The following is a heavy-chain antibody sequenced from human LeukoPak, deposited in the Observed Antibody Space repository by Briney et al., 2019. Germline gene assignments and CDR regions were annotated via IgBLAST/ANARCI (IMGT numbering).Heavy chain of an antibody. CDR2: TYYSGST. CDR1: GGSISSSSYY. V-gene: IGHV4-39*01. CDR3: ARQWGSSGRSDYYGMDV. D-gene: IGHD6-19*01. J-gene: IGHJ6*02. Sequence: SETLSLTCTVSGGSISSSSYYWGWIRQPPGKGLEWIGSTYYSGSTYYNPSLKSRVTISVDTSKNQFSLKLSSVTAADTAVYYCARQWGSSGRSDYYGMDVWGQGTTVTVSS.